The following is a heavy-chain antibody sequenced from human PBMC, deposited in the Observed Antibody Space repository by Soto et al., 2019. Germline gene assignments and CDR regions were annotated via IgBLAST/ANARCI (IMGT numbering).Heavy chain of an antibody. J-gene: IGHJ5*02. CDR2: IIPMYGPA. CDR3: AGVTSMVRGVIDNWFDP. CDR1: GGTFSSYA. Sequence: QVPLVQSGAEVKKPGSSVTVSCKASGGTFSSYAIHWVRQAPGQGLEWMGGIIPMYGPAKYAQRFQGRVTITADESTTTVYLELTSLTSPDTAVYYCAGVTSMVRGVIDNWFDPWGHGTLVTVSS. D-gene: IGHD3-10*01. V-gene: IGHV1-69*01.